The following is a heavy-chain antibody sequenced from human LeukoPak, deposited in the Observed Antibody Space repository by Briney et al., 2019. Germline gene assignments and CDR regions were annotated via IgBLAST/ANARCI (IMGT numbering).Heavy chain of an antibody. Sequence: GESLRISCQSSGYNFTPYWFAWVRQMAGEGLEWMVVTFAGYSFSIYSPSFEGQVTMSVDKSISTAYLQWRSLKASDTAMYYCARHFHPAETTGGYFDLWDRGTLVTVSA. CDR2: TFAGYSFS. J-gene: IGHJ2*01. CDR3: ARHFHPAETTGGYFDL. CDR1: GYNFTPYW. V-gene: IGHV5-51*01. D-gene: IGHD4-17*01.